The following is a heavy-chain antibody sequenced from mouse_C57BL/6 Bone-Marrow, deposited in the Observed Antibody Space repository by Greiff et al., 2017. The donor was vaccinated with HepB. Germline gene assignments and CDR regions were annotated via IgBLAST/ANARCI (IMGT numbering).Heavy chain of an antibody. D-gene: IGHD1-1*01. CDR1: GYTFTSYW. Sequence: QVHVKQPGAELVKPGASVKMSCKASGYTFTSYWITWVKQRPGQGLEWIGDIYPGSGSTNYNEKFKSKATLTVDTSSSTAYMQLSSLTSEDSAVYYCARSRLVLPDYWGQGTTLTVSS. CDR2: IYPGSGST. J-gene: IGHJ2*01. V-gene: IGHV1-55*01. CDR3: ARSRLVLPDY.